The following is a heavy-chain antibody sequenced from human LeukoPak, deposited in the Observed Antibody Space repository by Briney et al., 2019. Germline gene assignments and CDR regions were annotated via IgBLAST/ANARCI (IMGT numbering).Heavy chain of an antibody. CDR2: IYPGDSDT. CDR1: GYSFTSYW. Sequence: GESLKISCKGSGYSFTSYWIGWVRQMPGKGLEWMGIIYPGDSDTRYSPSFQGQVTISADKSISTAYPQWSSLKASDTAMYYCARHGAVAGTRPYGMDVWGQGTTVTVSS. V-gene: IGHV5-51*01. CDR3: ARHGAVAGTRPYGMDV. D-gene: IGHD6-19*01. J-gene: IGHJ6*02.